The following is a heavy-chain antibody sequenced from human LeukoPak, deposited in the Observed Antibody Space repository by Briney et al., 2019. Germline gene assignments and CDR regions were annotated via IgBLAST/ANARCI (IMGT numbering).Heavy chain of an antibody. CDR1: SGSISSSY. Sequence: PSETLSLTCTVSSGSISSSYWSWIRQPPGKGLEWIRYIYHSATTNYSPSLKSRVTISLETSKNQFPLKLSSVTAADTAVYYCARMAAAGPFDYWGQGTLVTVSS. D-gene: IGHD6-13*01. CDR3: ARMAAAGPFDY. V-gene: IGHV4-59*08. J-gene: IGHJ4*02. CDR2: IYHSATT.